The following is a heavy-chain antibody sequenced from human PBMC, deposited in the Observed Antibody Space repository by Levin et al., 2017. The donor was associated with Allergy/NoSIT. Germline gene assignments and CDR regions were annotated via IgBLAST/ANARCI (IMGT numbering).Heavy chain of an antibody. CDR1: GGSISSGGYS. CDR3: ARAGIAALPPSGPDY. Sequence: TSETLSLTCAVSGGSISSGGYSWSWIRQPPGKGLEWIGYIYHSGSTYYNPSLKSRVTISVDRSKNQFSLKLSSVTAADTAVYYCARAGIAALPPSGPDYWGQGTLVTVSS. V-gene: IGHV4-30-2*01. J-gene: IGHJ4*02. D-gene: IGHD6-6*01. CDR2: IYHSGST.